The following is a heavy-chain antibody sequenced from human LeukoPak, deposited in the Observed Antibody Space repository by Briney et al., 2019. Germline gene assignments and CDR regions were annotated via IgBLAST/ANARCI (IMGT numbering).Heavy chain of an antibody. D-gene: IGHD4-17*01. J-gene: IGHJ6*02. CDR2: IWYDGSNK. Sequence: GGSLRPSCAASGFTFSSYGMHWVRQAPGKGLEWVAVIWYDGSNKYYADSVKGRFTISRDNSKNTLYLQMNSLRAEDTAVYYCARGRRATTVTTIFTNYYYYGMDVWGQGTTVTVSS. CDR3: ARGRRATTVTTIFTNYYYYGMDV. CDR1: GFTFSSYG. V-gene: IGHV3-33*01.